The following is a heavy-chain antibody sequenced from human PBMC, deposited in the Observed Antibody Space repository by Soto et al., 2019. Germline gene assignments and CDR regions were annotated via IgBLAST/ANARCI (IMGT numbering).Heavy chain of an antibody. CDR2: INHVGGT. J-gene: IGHJ5*02. D-gene: IGHD3-16*01. CDR1: GGFLSESY. Sequence: EPLSLTFAGYGGFLSESYWTWIRQPPGKGLEWIGEINHVGGTNYTPSLKSRVTMSVDTSQNQFSLRLISVTAADTAMYFCVRIRYQLPSSVLWLDPWGQRTPDTV. CDR3: VRIRYQLPSSVLWLDP. V-gene: IGHV4-34*01.